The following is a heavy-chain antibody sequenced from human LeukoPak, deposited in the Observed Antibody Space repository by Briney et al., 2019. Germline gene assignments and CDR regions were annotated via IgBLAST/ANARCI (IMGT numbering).Heavy chain of an antibody. D-gene: IGHD4-11*01. CDR1: GYTLTSYY. J-gene: IGHJ3*02. CDR2: INPSGDST. V-gene: IGHV1-46*01. Sequence: ASVKVSCKAPGYTLTSYYMHWVRQAPGQGLEWMGIINPSGDSTSYAQKFQGRVTMTRDTSTSTVYMELSSLRSEDTAVYYCARGKLQYQGAFDIWGQGTMVTVSS. CDR3: ARGKLQYQGAFDI.